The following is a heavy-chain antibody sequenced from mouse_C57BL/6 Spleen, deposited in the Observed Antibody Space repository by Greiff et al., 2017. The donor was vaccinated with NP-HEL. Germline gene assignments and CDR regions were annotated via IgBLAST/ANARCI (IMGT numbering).Heavy chain of an antibody. CDR2: ISSGSSTI. Sequence: EVQGVESGGGLVKPGGSLKLSCAASGFTFSDYGMHWVRQAPEKGLEWVAYISSGSSTIYYADTVKGRFTISRDNAKNTLFLQMTSLRSEDTAMYYCASRITTVVGYYAMDYWGQGTSVTVSS. CDR3: ASRITTVVGYYAMDY. V-gene: IGHV5-17*01. J-gene: IGHJ4*01. CDR1: GFTFSDYG. D-gene: IGHD1-1*01.